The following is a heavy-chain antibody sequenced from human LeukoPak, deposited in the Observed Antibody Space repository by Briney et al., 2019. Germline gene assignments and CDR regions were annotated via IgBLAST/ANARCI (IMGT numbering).Heavy chain of an antibody. J-gene: IGHJ4*02. V-gene: IGHV3-74*01. CDR3: AKDYVLRSSN. CDR1: GFTFSSYW. Sequence: GGSLRLSCAASGFTFSSYWMHWVRQGPGKGLEWVSRINMDGTTISYADSVKGRFTISRDNAKNTLYLQMNSLRAEDTAVYYCAKDYVLRSSNWGQGTLVTVSS. D-gene: IGHD3-3*01. CDR2: INMDGTTI.